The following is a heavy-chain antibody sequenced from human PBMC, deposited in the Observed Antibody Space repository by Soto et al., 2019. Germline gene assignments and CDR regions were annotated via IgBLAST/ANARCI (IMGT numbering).Heavy chain of an antibody. J-gene: IGHJ4*02. D-gene: IGHD2-2*01. Sequence: AGGSLRLSCTASGFTFGDYAMSWVRQAPGKGLEWVGFIRSKAYGGTTEYAASVKGRFTISRDDSKSIAYLQMNSLKTEDTAVYYCTRGLFVVVPAGRAYYFDYWGQGTLVTVSS. V-gene: IGHV3-49*04. CDR2: IRSKAYGGTT. CDR3: TRGLFVVVPAGRAYYFDY. CDR1: GFTFGDYA.